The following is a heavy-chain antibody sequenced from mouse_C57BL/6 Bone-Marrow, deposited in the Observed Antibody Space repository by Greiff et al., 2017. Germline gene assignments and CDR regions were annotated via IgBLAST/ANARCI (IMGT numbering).Heavy chain of an antibody. D-gene: IGHD1-3*01. CDR3: ARRKEDYAMDY. V-gene: IGHV5-12*01. J-gene: IGHJ4*01. Sequence: EVKLMESGGGLVQPGGSLKLSCAASGFTFSDYYMYWVRQTPEKRLEWVAYISNGGGSTYYPDTVKGRFTISRDNAKNTLYLQMSRLKSEDTAMYYCARRKEDYAMDYWGQGTSVTVSS. CDR2: ISNGGGST. CDR1: GFTFSDYY.